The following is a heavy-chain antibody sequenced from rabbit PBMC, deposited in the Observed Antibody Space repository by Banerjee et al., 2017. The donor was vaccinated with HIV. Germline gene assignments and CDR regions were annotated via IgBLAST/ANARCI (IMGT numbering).Heavy chain of an antibody. J-gene: IGHJ2*01. CDR2: IDGGGSGST. CDR1: GLSLSSSAM. D-gene: IGHD6-1*01. Sequence: QEQLKETGGGLVKPGGTLTLTCTVSGLSLSSSAMSWVRQAPGKGLEWIACIDGGGSGSTYYASWAKGRFTISSASSTTVTLQVTSLTAADTATYFCARRDAGYGYGALDPWGQGTLVTVS. CDR3: ARRDAGYGYGALDP. V-gene: IGHV1S45*01.